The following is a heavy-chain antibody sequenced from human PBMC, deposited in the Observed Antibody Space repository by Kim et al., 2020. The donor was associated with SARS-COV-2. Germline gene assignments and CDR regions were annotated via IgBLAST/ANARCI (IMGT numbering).Heavy chain of an antibody. CDR1: GGSISSSSYY. V-gene: IGHV4-39*01. Sequence: SETLSLTCTVSGGSISSSSYYWGWIRQPPGKGLEWIGSIYYSGSTYYNPSLESRVTISVDTSKNQFSLKLSSVTAADTAVYYCARQLLTEWELLDAFDYWGQGTLVTVSS. D-gene: IGHD1-26*01. CDR2: IYYSGST. CDR3: ARQLLTEWELLDAFDY. J-gene: IGHJ4*02.